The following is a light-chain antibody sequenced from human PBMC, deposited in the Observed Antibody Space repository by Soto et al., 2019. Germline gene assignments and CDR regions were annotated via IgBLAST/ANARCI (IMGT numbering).Light chain of an antibody. V-gene: IGLV1-47*01. Sequence: QSALPQPPSASGTPGQRVTISCSTSSSRSGSNYVYWYQQLPGTAPKLLIYRNDQRPSGVPDRFSGSKSGTSASLAISGLRSEVEADYYCAKWDDSLRVYVCVTGTKVTVL. CDR3: AKWDDSLRVYV. CDR2: RND. J-gene: IGLJ1*01. CDR1: SSRSGSNY.